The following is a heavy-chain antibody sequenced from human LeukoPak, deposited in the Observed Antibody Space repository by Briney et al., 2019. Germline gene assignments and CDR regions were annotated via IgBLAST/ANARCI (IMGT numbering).Heavy chain of an antibody. V-gene: IGHV3-30*04. CDR2: ISYDGSNK. Sequence: GGSLRLSCAASGFTFSSYAMHWVRQAPGKGLEWVAVISYDGSNKYYADSVKGRFTTSRDNSKNTLYLQMNSLRAEDTAVYYCARDRGYSYGNFDYWGQGTQVTVSS. CDR1: GFTFSSYA. CDR3: ARDRGYSYGNFDY. D-gene: IGHD5-18*01. J-gene: IGHJ4*02.